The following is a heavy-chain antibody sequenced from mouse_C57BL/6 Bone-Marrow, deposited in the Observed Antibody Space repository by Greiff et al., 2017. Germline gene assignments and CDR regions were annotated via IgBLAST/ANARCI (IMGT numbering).Heavy chain of an antibody. D-gene: IGHD1-1*01. CDR2: INPNYGTT. CDR3: AAFITTVEDY. J-gene: IGHJ2*01. V-gene: IGHV1-39*01. CDR1: GYSFTDYN. Sequence: EVKLMESGPELVKPGASVKISCKASGYSFTDYNMNWVKQSNGKSLEWIGVINPNYGTTSYNQKFKGKATLTVDQSASTAYMQLNSLTSEDSAVYYCAAFITTVEDYWGQGTTLTVSS.